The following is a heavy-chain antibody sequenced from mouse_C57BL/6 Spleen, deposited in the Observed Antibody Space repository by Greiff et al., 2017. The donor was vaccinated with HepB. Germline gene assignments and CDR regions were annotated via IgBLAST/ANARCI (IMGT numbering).Heavy chain of an antibody. CDR2: IYPGSGST. CDR3: ARYENYLYAMDY. D-gene: IGHD1-1*01. J-gene: IGHJ4*01. Sequence: QVQLQQPGAELVKPGASVKMSCKASGYTFTSYWITWVKQRPGQGLEWIGDIYPGSGSTNYNEKFKSKATLTVDTSSSKAYMQLSSLTSEDSAVYYCARYENYLYAMDYWGQGTSVTVSS. CDR1: GYTFTSYW. V-gene: IGHV1-55*01.